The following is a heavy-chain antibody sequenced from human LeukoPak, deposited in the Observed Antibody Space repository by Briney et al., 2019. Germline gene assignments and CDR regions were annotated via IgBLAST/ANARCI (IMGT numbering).Heavy chain of an antibody. CDR1: RFTFSSYA. CDR2: ISGSGGST. CDR3: AKDSPGYCDFWSGYYTGDWFDP. J-gene: IGHJ5*02. D-gene: IGHD3-3*01. Sequence: GGSLRLSCAASRFTFSSYAMSWVRQAPGKGLEWVSAISGSGGSTYYADSVKGRFTISRDNSKNTLYLQMNSLRAEDTAVYYCAKDSPGYCDFWSGYYTGDWFDPWGQGTLVTVSS. V-gene: IGHV3-23*01.